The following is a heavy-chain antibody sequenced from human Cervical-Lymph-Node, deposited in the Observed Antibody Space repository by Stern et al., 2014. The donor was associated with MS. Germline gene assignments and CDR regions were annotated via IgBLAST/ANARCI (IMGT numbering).Heavy chain of an antibody. CDR1: GYIFANYW. J-gene: IGHJ5*02. Sequence: EVQLVESGAEVKMPGESLKISCRGSGYIFANYWIAWVRQKPGKGLEWMGIIRPGEYRVTFSPPFQGQVTISADKSTSTAYLQWPSLKDSDTAIYYCARHNCYDTWGRGTLVTVSS. D-gene: IGHD2-15*01. CDR2: IRPGEYRV. V-gene: IGHV5-51*01. CDR3: ARHNCYDT.